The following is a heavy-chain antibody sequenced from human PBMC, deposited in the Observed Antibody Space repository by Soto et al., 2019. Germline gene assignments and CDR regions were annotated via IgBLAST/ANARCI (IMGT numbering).Heavy chain of an antibody. CDR3: ARLDI. J-gene: IGHJ3*02. Sequence: SETLSLTCTVSGVSIISGGYYWSWIRQHPGKGLEWIGYIYYSGSTYYNPSLKSRVTISVDTSKNQFSLKLSSVTAADTAVYYCARLDIWGQGTMVTVSS. V-gene: IGHV4-31*03. CDR2: IYYSGST. CDR1: GVSIISGGYY.